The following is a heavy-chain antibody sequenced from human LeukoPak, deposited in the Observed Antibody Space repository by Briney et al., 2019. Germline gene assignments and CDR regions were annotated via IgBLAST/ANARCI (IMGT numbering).Heavy chain of an antibody. V-gene: IGHV1-8*03. D-gene: IGHD6-19*01. Sequence: GASVKVSCKASGGTFSSYAISWVRQAPGQGLEWMGWINPNSGGTNYAQKFQGRVTITRNTSISTAYMELSSLRSEDTAVYYCARGMAASFSSGWYGGDFDYWGQGTLVTVSS. CDR3: ARGMAASFSSGWYGGDFDY. CDR2: INPNSGGT. CDR1: GGTFSSYA. J-gene: IGHJ4*02.